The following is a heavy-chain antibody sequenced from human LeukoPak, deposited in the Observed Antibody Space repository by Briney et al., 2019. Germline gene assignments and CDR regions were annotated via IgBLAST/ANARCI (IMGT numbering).Heavy chain of an antibody. CDR2: ISKSGSAI. CDR3: ARYIGGDDYGVLSY. CDR1: GFTVRTYG. D-gene: IGHD4-17*01. V-gene: IGHV3-11*01. J-gene: IGHJ4*02. Sequence: GGSLRLSCVASGFTVRTYGMSWVRQGPGKGLEWVSYISKSGSAINSAESVKGRFTTSRDNAKNSIYLQMDSLRAEDTAVYYCARYIGGDDYGVLSYWGQGTLVIVSS.